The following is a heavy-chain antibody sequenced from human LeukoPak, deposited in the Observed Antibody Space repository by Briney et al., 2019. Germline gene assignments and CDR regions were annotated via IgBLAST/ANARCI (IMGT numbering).Heavy chain of an antibody. CDR1: GFTFSSYA. J-gene: IGHJ6*03. V-gene: IGHV3-30-3*01. CDR3: ARVPTYCSSTSCAYYYYYYMDV. CDR2: ISYDGSNK. Sequence: GGSLRLSCAASGFTFSSYAMHWVRQAPGKGLEWVAVISYDGSNKYYADSVKGRFTISRDNSKNTLYLQMNSLRAEDTAVYYCARVPTYCSSTSCAYYYYYYMDVWGKGTTVTVSS. D-gene: IGHD2-2*01.